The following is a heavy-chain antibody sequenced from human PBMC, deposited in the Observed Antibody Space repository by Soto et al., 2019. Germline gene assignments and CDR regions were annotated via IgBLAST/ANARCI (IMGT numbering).Heavy chain of an antibody. Sequence: QVQLQESGPGLVKPSQTLSLTCTVSGGSISSGDYYWTWIRQPPGKGLEWIGYIYYSGSTYYNPSLRSRVTISVDASEDQFSLKLSSVTAADTAVYYCARVWFGEFAFDYWGQGTLVTVSS. CDR3: ARVWFGEFAFDY. CDR1: GGSISSGDYY. V-gene: IGHV4-30-4*01. D-gene: IGHD3-10*01. J-gene: IGHJ4*02. CDR2: IYYSGST.